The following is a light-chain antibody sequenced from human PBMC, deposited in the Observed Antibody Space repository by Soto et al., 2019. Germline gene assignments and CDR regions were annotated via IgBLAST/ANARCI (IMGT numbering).Light chain of an antibody. Sequence: QSALTQPASVSGSPGQSITISCTGTSSDVGGYNYVSWYQQHPGKAPKLMICEVTNRPSGVSNRFSGSKSGNTASLTISGLQAEDEADYYSSSYTSSYTWVFGGGTKLTVL. CDR1: SSDVGGYNY. CDR2: EVT. J-gene: IGLJ2*01. V-gene: IGLV2-14*01. CDR3: SSYTSSYTWV.